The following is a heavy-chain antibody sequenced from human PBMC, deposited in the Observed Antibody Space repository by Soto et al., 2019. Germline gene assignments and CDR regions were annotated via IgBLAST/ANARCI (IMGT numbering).Heavy chain of an antibody. CDR2: IYYSGST. Sequence: SETLSLTCTASGGSISSYYWSWIRQPPGKGLEWIAYIYYSGSTNYNPALKSRGTISVDTYKNQSSLKLSSVTAADEAVYYCARQATGIAALYYFDYWGQGTLVTVSS. CDR1: GGSISSYY. J-gene: IGHJ4*02. CDR3: ARQATGIAALYYFDY. D-gene: IGHD6-13*01. V-gene: IGHV4-59*01.